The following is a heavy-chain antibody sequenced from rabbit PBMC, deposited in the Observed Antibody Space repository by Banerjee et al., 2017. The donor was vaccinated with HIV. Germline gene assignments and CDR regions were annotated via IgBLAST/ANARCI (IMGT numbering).Heavy chain of an antibody. D-gene: IGHD4-2*01. CDR2: IYAGSSGST. CDR1: GFSFSSNYY. CDR3: ARAYAGDPNYGCVYYFNL. J-gene: IGHJ4*01. V-gene: IGHV1S40*01. Sequence: QSLEESGGDLVKPGASLTLTCTASGFSFSSNYYMCWVRQAPGKGLEWIACIYAGSSGSTYYASWAKGRFTISKTSSTTVTLQMTSLTAADTATYFCARAYAGDPNYGCVYYFNLWGPGTLVTVS.